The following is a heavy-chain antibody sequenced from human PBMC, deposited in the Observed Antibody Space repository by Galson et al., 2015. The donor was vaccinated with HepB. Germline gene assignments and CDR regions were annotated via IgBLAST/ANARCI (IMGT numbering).Heavy chain of an antibody. CDR3: ASLGPDYFPR. V-gene: IGHV3-23*01. Sequence: SLRISCAASRFAFDNYAMSWVRQAPGKGLEWVSSIAETSVTSYYAHSVKGRFTISRDNSKNTLYLQMNNLRAEDTAVYYCASLGPDYFPRWGQGTLVTVSS. CDR2: IAETSVTS. D-gene: IGHD2/OR15-2a*01. CDR1: RFAFDNYA. J-gene: IGHJ4*02.